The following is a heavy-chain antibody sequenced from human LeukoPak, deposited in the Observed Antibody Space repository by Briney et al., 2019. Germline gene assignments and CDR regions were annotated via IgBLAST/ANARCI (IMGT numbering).Heavy chain of an antibody. D-gene: IGHD5-24*01. Sequence: ASVKVSCTASGYTFTSYYINWVRQATGQGLEWMGWMNHNSGNTGYAQQFQGRVTMTRNTSISTAYMELSSLRSEDTAVYYCARGRRIRDGYNLGYWGQGTLVTVSS. J-gene: IGHJ4*02. V-gene: IGHV1-8*01. CDR1: GYTFTSYY. CDR2: MNHNSGNT. CDR3: ARGRRIRDGYNLGY.